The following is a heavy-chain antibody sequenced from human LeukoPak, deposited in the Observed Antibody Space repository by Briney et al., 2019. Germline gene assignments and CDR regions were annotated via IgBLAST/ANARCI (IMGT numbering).Heavy chain of an antibody. D-gene: IGHD5-12*01. V-gene: IGHV4-39*01. CDR1: GASISGSGYY. J-gene: IGHJ4*02. CDR3: AKSAGYGLIDY. Sequence: SETLSLTCTVSGASISGSGYYWGWIRQPPGKGLEWIGNIYDSGSTYYNASLQSRVTISIDTSKNQFSLRLSSVTAADTAMYYCAKSAGYGLIDYWGQGTLVTVSS. CDR2: IYDSGST.